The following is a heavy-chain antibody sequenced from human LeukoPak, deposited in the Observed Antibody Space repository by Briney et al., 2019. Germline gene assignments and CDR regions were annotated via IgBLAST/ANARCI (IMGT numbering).Heavy chain of an antibody. V-gene: IGHV3-33*01. CDR1: GFTFSSFG. Sequence: GGSLRLSCAASGFTFSSFGMHWVRPAPGKGLEWVAVIWCDGSNKYYAESVKGRFTISRDNSENTLYLEMSSLRAGDTAVYYCARYKDDYGDRGSWFDPWGQGALVTVSS. CDR2: IWCDGSNK. CDR3: ARYKDDYGDRGSWFDP. J-gene: IGHJ5*02. D-gene: IGHD4-17*01.